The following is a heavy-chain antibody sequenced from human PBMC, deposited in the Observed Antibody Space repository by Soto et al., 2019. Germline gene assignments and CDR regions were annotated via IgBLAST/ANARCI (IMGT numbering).Heavy chain of an antibody. D-gene: IGHD4-17*01. CDR2: IYYSGST. CDR1: GGSISSYY. Sequence: PSETLSLTCTVSGGSISSYYWSWIRQPPGNGLEWIGYIYYSGSTNYNPSLKSRVTISVDTSKNQFSLKLSSVTAADTAVYYCARGGGYGDYVYYYYGMDVWGQRTTVTVSS. J-gene: IGHJ6*02. CDR3: ARGGGYGDYVYYYYGMDV. V-gene: IGHV4-59*01.